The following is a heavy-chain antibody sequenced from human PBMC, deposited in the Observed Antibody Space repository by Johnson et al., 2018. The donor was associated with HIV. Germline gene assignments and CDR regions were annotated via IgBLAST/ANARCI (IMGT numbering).Heavy chain of an antibody. V-gene: IGHV3-9*01. CDR1: GFTFDDYG. CDR3: ARDGTSRGGAFDI. Sequence: VQLVESGGGVVQPGGSLRLSCAASGFTFDDYGMHWVRQAPGKGLEWVSGITWNSGSIGYADSVKGRFTISRDNAKNSLYLQMNSLRTEDTALYYCARDGTSRGGAFDIWGQGTMVTVSS. J-gene: IGHJ3*02. CDR2: ITWNSGSI. D-gene: IGHD1-1*01.